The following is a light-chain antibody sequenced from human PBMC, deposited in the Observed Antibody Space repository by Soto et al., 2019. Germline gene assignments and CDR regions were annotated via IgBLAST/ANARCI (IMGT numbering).Light chain of an antibody. CDR1: QRISNY. J-gene: IGKJ1*01. CDR3: QKYNSAPRT. CDR2: AAS. Sequence: DIQMTQSSSSLSASVGDRATIPCRASQRISNYLALYQQKPGKVPKLLIYAASTLQSGVPSRFSGSGSGTDFTLTISSLQPEDVATYYCQKYNSAPRTFGQGTKLDI. V-gene: IGKV1-27*01.